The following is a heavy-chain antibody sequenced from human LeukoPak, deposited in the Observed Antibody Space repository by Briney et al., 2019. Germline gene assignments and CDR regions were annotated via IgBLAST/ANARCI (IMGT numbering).Heavy chain of an antibody. CDR1: GFTFSNYA. CDR3: ARDRYSSLTPYYYYYGMDV. Sequence: GGSLRLSCAASGFTFSNYAMSWVRQAPGKGLEWVSAISGSGGTTDYTDSVKGRFTISRDNSKNTLYLQMNSLRAEDTAVYYCARDRYSSLTPYYYYYGMDVWGQGTTVTVSS. D-gene: IGHD6-13*01. J-gene: IGHJ6*02. V-gene: IGHV3-23*01. CDR2: ISGSGGTT.